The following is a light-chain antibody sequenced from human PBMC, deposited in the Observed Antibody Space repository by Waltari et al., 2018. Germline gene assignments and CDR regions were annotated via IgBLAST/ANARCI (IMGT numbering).Light chain of an antibody. Sequence: SFVLTQPPSVSVAPGKTARITCGGNNIGNKNVHWYQQKPGQAPVLVIYYDTDRPSGILERFSGSNSGNPATLTITRVEAGDEADYYCQVWDSSSDHRGVFGGGTKLTVL. CDR2: YDT. CDR3: QVWDSSSDHRGV. J-gene: IGLJ3*02. V-gene: IGLV3-21*04. CDR1: NIGNKN.